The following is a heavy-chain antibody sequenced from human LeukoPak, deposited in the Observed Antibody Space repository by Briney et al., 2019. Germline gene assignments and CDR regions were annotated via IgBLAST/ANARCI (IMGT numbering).Heavy chain of an antibody. CDR2: INPNSGGT. D-gene: IGHD5-18*01. V-gene: IGHV1-2*04. CDR3: ARGSRRYSYGLEC. CDR1: GYTFTGYY. J-gene: IGHJ4*02. Sequence: ASVKVSCKASGYTFTGYYMHWVRQAPGQGLEWMGWINPNSGGTNYAQKFRGWVTMTRDTSISTAYMELSRLRSDDTAVYYCARGSRRYSYGLECWGQGTLVTVSS.